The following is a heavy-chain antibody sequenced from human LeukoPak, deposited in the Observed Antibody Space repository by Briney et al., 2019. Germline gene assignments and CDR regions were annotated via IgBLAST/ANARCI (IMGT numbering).Heavy chain of an antibody. V-gene: IGHV4-39*07. CDR1: GGSISSSSYY. Sequence: SETLSLTCTVSGGSISSSSYYWGWIRQPPGKGLEWIGSIYYSGSTYYNPSLKSRVTISVDTSKNQFSLKLSSVTAADTAVYYCARDAGYCSSTSCYQPQGWFDPWGQGTLVTVSS. CDR3: ARDAGYCSSTSCYQPQGWFDP. J-gene: IGHJ5*02. D-gene: IGHD2-2*01. CDR2: IYYSGST.